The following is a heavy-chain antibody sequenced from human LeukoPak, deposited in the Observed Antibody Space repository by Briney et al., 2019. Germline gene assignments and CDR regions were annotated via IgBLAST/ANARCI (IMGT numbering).Heavy chain of an antibody. CDR3: ARDVAYYYYYMDV. J-gene: IGHJ6*03. Sequence: PGRSLRLSCAASGVTFSSYGMHWVRQAPGKGLEWVAVIWYDGSNKYYADSVKGRFTISRDNSKNTLYLQMNSLRAEDTAVYYCARDVAYYYYYMDVWGKGTTVTVSS. V-gene: IGHV3-33*01. D-gene: IGHD2-15*01. CDR1: GVTFSSYG. CDR2: IWYDGSNK.